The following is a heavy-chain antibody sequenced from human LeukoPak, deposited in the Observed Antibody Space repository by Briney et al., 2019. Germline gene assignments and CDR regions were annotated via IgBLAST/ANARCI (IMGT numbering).Heavy chain of an antibody. Sequence: ASVKVSCKASGYTFTSYDINWVRQATGQGLEWMGWMNPNSGNTGYAQKFQGRVTMTRNTSISTAYMELSSLRSEDTAVYYCARGATSWFGESPAYYYMDVWGKGTTVTVSS. CDR2: MNPNSGNT. V-gene: IGHV1-8*01. D-gene: IGHD3-10*01. CDR1: GYTFTSYD. CDR3: ARGATSWFGESPAYYYMDV. J-gene: IGHJ6*03.